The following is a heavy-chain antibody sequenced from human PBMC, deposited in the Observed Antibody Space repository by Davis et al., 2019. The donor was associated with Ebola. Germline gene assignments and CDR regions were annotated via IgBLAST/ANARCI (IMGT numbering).Heavy chain of an antibody. CDR3: AGRYYYDNSAFYPFHY. CDR2: ISSGSDYI. V-gene: IGHV3-21*01. D-gene: IGHD3-22*01. J-gene: IGHJ4*02. Sequence: GESLKISCEASGLTFSNFAMIWVRQAPGKGLEWVSAISSGSDYIFYTDSVKGRFTISRDNAKNSLYLQMNSLRAEDTAVYYCAGRYYYDNSAFYPFHYWGQGTLVTVSS. CDR1: GLTFSNFA.